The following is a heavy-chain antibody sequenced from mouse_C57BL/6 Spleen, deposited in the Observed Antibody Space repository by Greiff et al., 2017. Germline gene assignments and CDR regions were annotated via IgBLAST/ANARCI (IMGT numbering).Heavy chain of an antibody. CDR1: GYTFTSYW. V-gene: IGHV1-55*01. J-gene: IGHJ4*01. D-gene: IGHD2-4*01. CDR3: ARSRITRAMDY. Sequence: QVQLQQPGAELVKPGASVKMSCKASGYTFTSYWITWVKQRPGQGLEWIGEIYPGSGSTNYNEKFKSKATLTVDTSSSTAYMQLSSLTSEDSAVYYCARSRITRAMDYWGQGTSVTVSS. CDR2: IYPGSGST.